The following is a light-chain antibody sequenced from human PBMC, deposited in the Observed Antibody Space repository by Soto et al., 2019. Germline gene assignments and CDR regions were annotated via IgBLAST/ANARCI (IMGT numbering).Light chain of an antibody. J-gene: IGKJ5*01. CDR3: QQDGSSPIT. Sequence: TQSPAALSVSPGDRATLSCRASQSVRISYLAWYQQKPGQAPRLLIYGASSRATGIPDRFSGSESGTDFTLTISRLEPEDFAVYYCQQDGSSPITFGQGTRLEIK. V-gene: IGKV3-20*01. CDR1: QSVRISY. CDR2: GAS.